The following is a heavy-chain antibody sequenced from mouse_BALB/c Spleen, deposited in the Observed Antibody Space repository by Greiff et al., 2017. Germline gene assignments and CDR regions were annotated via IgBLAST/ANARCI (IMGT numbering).Heavy chain of an antibody. Sequence: QVQLKESGPGLVAPSQSLSITCTVSGFSLTSYGVHWVRQPPGKGLEWLGVIWAGGSTNYNSALMSRLSISKDNSKSQVFLKMNSLQTDDTAMYNCARDQVITTFDYWGQGTTLTVSA. CDR2: IWAGGST. V-gene: IGHV2-9*02. CDR3: ARDQVITTFDY. J-gene: IGHJ2*01. CDR1: GFSLTSYG. D-gene: IGHD2-4*01.